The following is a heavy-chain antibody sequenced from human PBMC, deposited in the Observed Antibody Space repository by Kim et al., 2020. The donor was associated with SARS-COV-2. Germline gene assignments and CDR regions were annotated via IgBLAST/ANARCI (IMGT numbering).Heavy chain of an antibody. CDR1: GGSISSSSYY. CDR3: ARLRATVTTRWFDP. D-gene: IGHD4-17*01. CDR2: IYYSGST. V-gene: IGHV4-39*01. J-gene: IGHJ5*02. Sequence: SETLSLTCTVSGGSISSSSYYWGWIRQPPGKGLEWIGSIYYSGSTYYNPSLKSRVTISVDTSKNQFSLKLSSVTAADTAVYYCARLRATVTTRWFDPWGQGTLVTVSS.